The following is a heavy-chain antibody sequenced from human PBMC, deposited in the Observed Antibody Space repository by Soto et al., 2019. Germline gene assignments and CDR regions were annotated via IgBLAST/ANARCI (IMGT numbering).Heavy chain of an antibody. J-gene: IGHJ5*02. CDR3: AREDSSGYYPRNWFDP. V-gene: IGHV1-69*13. CDR1: GGTSSSYA. CDR2: IIPIFGTA. Sequence: SVKVSCKASGGTSSSYAISWVRQAPGQGLEWMGGIIPIFGTANYAQKFQGRVTITADESTSTAYMELSSLRSEDTAVYYCAREDSSGYYPRNWFDPWGQGALVTVSS. D-gene: IGHD3-22*01.